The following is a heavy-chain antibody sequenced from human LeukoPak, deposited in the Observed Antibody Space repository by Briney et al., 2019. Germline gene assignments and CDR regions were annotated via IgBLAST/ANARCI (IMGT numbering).Heavy chain of an antibody. V-gene: IGHV1-8*03. CDR3: ARGGGCSGGSCVVQNDY. CDR2: INPNSGNT. D-gene: IGHD2-15*01. Sequence: GASVKVSCKASGYTFTGYYMHWVRQAPGQGLEWMGWINPNSGNTGYAQKFQGRVTITRNTSISTAYMELSSLRSEDTAVYYCARGGGCSGGSCVVQNDYWGQGTLVTVSS. J-gene: IGHJ4*02. CDR1: GYTFTGYY.